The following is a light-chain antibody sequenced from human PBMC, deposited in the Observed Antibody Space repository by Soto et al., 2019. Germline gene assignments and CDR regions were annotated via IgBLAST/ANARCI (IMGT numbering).Light chain of an antibody. Sequence: QSALTQPASVSGSPGQSITISCTGTSSDIGGYDYVSWYQQHPGKAPKLMIYEVSNRPSGISNRFSGSKSGSTASLTISGVLAEDEADYYCSSYTATNTYVFGTGTKVTVL. V-gene: IGLV2-14*01. CDR2: EVS. CDR1: SSDIGGYDY. CDR3: SSYTATNTYV. J-gene: IGLJ1*01.